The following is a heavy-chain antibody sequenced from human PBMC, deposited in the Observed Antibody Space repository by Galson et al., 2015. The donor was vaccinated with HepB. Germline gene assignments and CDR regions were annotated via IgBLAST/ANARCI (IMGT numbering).Heavy chain of an antibody. J-gene: IGHJ4*02. CDR2: IYPGDSDT. CDR3: ARHRHGGYSNKGHADFDY. D-gene: IGHD4-11*01. CDR1: GYNFINYW. V-gene: IGHV5-51*01. Sequence: QSGAEVKKPGESLKISCKGSGYNFINYWIGWVRQMPGKGLEWMGIIYPGDSDTRYRPSFRGQVTISADKSISTAYLQWSSLKASDTAMYYCARHRHGGYSNKGHADFDYWGQGTLVTVSS.